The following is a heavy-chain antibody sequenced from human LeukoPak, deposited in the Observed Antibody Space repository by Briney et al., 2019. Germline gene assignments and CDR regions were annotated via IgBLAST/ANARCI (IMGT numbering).Heavy chain of an antibody. Sequence: PSETLSLTCTVSGGSISSYYWGWIRQPPGKGLEWIGSIYYSGSTYYNPSLKSRVTISVDTSKNQFSLKLSSVTAADTAVYYCARLAYDYVWGSYPDYWGQGTLVTVSS. CDR1: GGSISSYY. D-gene: IGHD3-16*02. CDR3: ARLAYDYVWGSYPDY. J-gene: IGHJ4*02. CDR2: IYYSGST. V-gene: IGHV4-39*01.